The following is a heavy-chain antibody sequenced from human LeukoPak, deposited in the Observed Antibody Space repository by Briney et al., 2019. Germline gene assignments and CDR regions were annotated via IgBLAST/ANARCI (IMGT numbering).Heavy chain of an antibody. Sequence: ASVKVSCKASGGTFSSYAISWVRQAPGQGLEWMGRIIPIFGTANYAQKFHGRVTITTDESTSTAYMEPSSLRSEDTAVYYCARADSSGSHSDYWGQGTLVTVSS. J-gene: IGHJ4*02. CDR1: GGTFSSYA. CDR2: IIPIFGTA. V-gene: IGHV1-69*05. CDR3: ARADSSGSHSDY. D-gene: IGHD3-22*01.